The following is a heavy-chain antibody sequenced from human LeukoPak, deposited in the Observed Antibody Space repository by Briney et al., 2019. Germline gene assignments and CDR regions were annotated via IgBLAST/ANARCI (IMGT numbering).Heavy chain of an antibody. CDR3: ARYHSDYYYYYYMDV. V-gene: IGHV1-2*02. Sequence: ASVKVSCKASGYTFTGYYMHWVRQAPGQGLEWMGWINPNSGGTNYAQKFQGRVTMTRDTSISTAYMELSRLRSDDTAVYYCARYHSDYYYYYYMDVWGKGTTVTVSS. CDR2: INPNSGGT. CDR1: GYTFTGYY. D-gene: IGHD3-22*01. J-gene: IGHJ6*03.